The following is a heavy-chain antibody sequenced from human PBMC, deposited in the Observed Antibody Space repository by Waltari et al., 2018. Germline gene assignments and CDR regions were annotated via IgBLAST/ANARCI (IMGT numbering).Heavy chain of an antibody. Sequence: EVQLVESGGGLVQPGGSLRLSCAASGFTFSSYDMHWVRQATGKGLEGASAIGTAGDRNYPGSVKGRFTISRDNAKRSLFLQMKSLRAEDAAVYYCVREYDTSGYYGAYGILDMWGQGTRVMVSS. D-gene: IGHD3-3*01. CDR2: IGTAGDR. V-gene: IGHV3-13*01. CDR1: GFTFSSYD. CDR3: VREYDTSGYYGAYGILDM. J-gene: IGHJ3*02.